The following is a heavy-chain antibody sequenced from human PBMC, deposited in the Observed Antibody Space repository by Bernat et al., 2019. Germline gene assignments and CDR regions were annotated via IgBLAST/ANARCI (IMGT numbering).Heavy chain of an antibody. CDR1: GYTFTSYA. CDR2: INAGNGNT. V-gene: IGHV1-3*05. J-gene: IGHJ3*02. CDR3: ARDLDDSGEGGAFDI. D-gene: IGHD1-26*01. Sequence: QVQLVQSGAEEKKPGASVKVSCKASGYTFTSYAMHWVRQAPGQRLEWMGWINAGNGNTKYSQKFQGRVTITRDTSASTAYMELSSLRSEDTAVYYCARDLDDSGEGGAFDIWGQGTMVTVSS.